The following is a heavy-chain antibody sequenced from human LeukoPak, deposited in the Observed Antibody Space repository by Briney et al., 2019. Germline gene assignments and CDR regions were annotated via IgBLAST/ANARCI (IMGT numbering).Heavy chain of an antibody. CDR1: GGSISTRYYY. J-gene: IGHJ4*02. CDR2: IHDSGST. Sequence: PSETLSLTCAVSGGSISTRYYYWGWIRQPPGKGLGWIGTIHDSGSTYYSPSLKSQVTISVDTSNNQFSLKLSSVTAGDTAVYYCASLYFYGSGSFPNYWGQGILVTVST. D-gene: IGHD3-10*01. V-gene: IGHV4-39*01. CDR3: ASLYFYGSGSFPNY.